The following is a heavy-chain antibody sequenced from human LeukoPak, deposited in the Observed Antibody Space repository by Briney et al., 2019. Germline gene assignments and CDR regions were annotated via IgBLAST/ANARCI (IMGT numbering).Heavy chain of an antibody. CDR3: ARGRRSYYNY. D-gene: IGHD1-26*01. J-gene: IGHJ4*02. CDR2: INHSGST. CDR1: GGSISSYY. Sequence: NPSETLSLTCTVSGGSISSYYWSWIRQPPGKGLEWIGEINHSGSTNYNPSLKSRVTISVDTSKNQFSLKLSSVTAADTAVYYCARGRRSYYNYWGQGTLVTVSS. V-gene: IGHV4-34*01.